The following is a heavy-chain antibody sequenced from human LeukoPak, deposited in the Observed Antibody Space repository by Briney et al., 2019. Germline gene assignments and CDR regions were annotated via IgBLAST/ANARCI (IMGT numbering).Heavy chain of an antibody. CDR2: IYYSGST. CDR1: GGSISSGGYY. D-gene: IGHD3-22*01. Sequence: SETLSLTCTVSGGSISSGGYYWSWIRQHPGKGLEWIGYIYYSGSTYYNPSLKSRVAISVDTSKNQFSLKLSSVTAAGTAVYYCARQHLNYYDSSGYPVDYWGQGTLVTVSS. J-gene: IGHJ4*02. CDR3: ARQHLNYYDSSGYPVDY. V-gene: IGHV4-31*03.